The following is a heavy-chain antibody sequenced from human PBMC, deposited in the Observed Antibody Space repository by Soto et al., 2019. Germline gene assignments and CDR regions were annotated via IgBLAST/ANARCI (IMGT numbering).Heavy chain of an antibody. CDR1: GGPFSGYY. CDR2: INHSGST. V-gene: IGHV4-34*01. J-gene: IGHJ6*02. Sequence: SETLSLTCAVYGGPFSGYYWSWIRQPPGKGLEWIGEINHSGSTNYNPSLKSRVTISVDTSKNQFSLKLSSVTAADTAVYYCARGRFLEWLSRYYYYYYGMDVWGQGTTVTVSS. CDR3: ARGRFLEWLSRYYYYYYGMDV. D-gene: IGHD3-3*01.